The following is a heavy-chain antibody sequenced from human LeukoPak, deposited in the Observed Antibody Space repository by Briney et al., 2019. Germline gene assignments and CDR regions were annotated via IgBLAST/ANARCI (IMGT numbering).Heavy chain of an antibody. Sequence: GGSLRLSCAASGFTFDDYAMHWVRQAPGKGLEWVSAISGSGGSTYYADSVKGRFTISRDNSKNTLYLQMNSPRAEDTAVYYCAKDEGYSSSWYPYYYGMDVWGQGTTVTVSS. J-gene: IGHJ6*02. V-gene: IGHV3-23*01. CDR1: GFTFDDYA. D-gene: IGHD6-13*01. CDR2: ISGSGGST. CDR3: AKDEGYSSSWYPYYYGMDV.